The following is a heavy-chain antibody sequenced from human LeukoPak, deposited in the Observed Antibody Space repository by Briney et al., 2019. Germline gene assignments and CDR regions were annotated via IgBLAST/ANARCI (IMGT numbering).Heavy chain of an antibody. D-gene: IGHD5-12*01. CDR3: ARDGEYSGYDRHYYYGMDV. J-gene: IGHJ6*02. CDR2: ISAYNGNT. V-gene: IGHV1-18*01. Sequence: ASVKVSCKASGYTFTSYGISWVRQAPGQGLEWMGWISAYNGNTNYAQKLQGRVTMTTDTSTSTAYMELRSLRSDDTAVYYCARDGEYSGYDRHYYYGMDVWGQGTTVTVSS. CDR1: GYTFTSYG.